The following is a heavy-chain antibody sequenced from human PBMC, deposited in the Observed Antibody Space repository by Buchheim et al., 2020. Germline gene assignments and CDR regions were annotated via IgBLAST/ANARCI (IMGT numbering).Heavy chain of an antibody. CDR1: GFTFSSYG. V-gene: IGHV3-33*01. CDR2: IWYDGSNK. J-gene: IGHJ6*03. Sequence: QVQLVESGGGVVQPGRSLRLSCAASGFTFSSYGMHWVRQAPGKGLEWVAVIWYDGSNKYYADSVKGRFTISRDNSKNMLYLQMNSLRAEDTAVYYCARVPGYDYVWGSYHMDVWGKGTT. CDR3: ARVPGYDYVWGSYHMDV. D-gene: IGHD3-16*02.